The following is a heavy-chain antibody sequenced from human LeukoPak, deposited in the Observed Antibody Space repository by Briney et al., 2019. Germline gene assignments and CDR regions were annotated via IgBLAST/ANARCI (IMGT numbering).Heavy chain of an antibody. J-gene: IGHJ3*02. D-gene: IGHD4/OR15-4a*01. CDR2: ISWNSGSI. Sequence: GGSLRLSCAASGFTFYDYAMHWVRQAPGKGLEWVAGISWNSGSIGYADSVKGRFTISSDNAKNSLYLQMNSLRAEDTALYYCAVLDYGSDVDAFDIWGHGPMVSVSS. CDR1: GFTFYDYA. CDR3: AVLDYGSDVDAFDI. V-gene: IGHV3-9*01.